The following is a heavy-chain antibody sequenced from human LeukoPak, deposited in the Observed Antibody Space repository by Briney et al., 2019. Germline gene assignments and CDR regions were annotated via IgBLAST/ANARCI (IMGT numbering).Heavy chain of an antibody. CDR2: ISVYNGNT. V-gene: IGHV1-18*01. CDR3: ARALDTPTNDY. D-gene: IGHD5-18*01. J-gene: IGHJ4*02. CDR1: GGTFSSYG. Sequence: VSVKVSCKASGGTFSSYGINWVRQAPGQGLEWMGWISVYNGNTLYAQRLQGRVTMTTDTSTSTAYMDLRSLRSDDTAVYYCARALDTPTNDYWGQGTLVTVSS.